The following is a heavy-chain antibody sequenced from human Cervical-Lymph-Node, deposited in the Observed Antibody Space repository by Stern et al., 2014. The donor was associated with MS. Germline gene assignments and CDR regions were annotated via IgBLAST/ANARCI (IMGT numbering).Heavy chain of an antibody. J-gene: IGHJ6*02. CDR1: GFTFNKYT. CDR3: VRAVTFYCVDV. V-gene: IGHV3-48*02. D-gene: IGHD4-23*01. Sequence: EVQLVESGGGLAQPGGSLRLACAASGFTFNKYTMNWVRQAPGKGLEWLTYISSSGNPIYYADPVKGRFTVARDNAKNSLFLQRNSLRDEDTAVYYCVRAVTFYCVDVWGQGTTVTVSS. CDR2: ISSSGNPI.